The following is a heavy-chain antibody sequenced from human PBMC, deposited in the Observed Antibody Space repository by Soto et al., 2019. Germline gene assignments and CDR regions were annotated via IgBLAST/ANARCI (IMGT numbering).Heavy chain of an antibody. CDR3: ARGGDCYDSSTY. CDR2: IIPIFGTA. CDR1: GGTFSSYS. Sequence: SVNVSFKAAGGTFSSYSISWVRQAPGQWLEWMGGIIPIFGTANYAQKFQGRVTITADESTSTAYMELSSLRSEDTAVYYCARGGDCYDSSTYWGHGTLVIVSS. V-gene: IGHV1-69*13. J-gene: IGHJ4*01. D-gene: IGHD3-22*01.